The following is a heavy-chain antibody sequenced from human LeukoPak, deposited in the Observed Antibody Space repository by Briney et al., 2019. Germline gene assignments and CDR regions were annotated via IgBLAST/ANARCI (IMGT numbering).Heavy chain of an antibody. CDR2: IIPILGIA. Sequence: GASVKVSCKASGGTFSSYAISWVRQAPGQGLEWMGRIIPILGIANYAQKFQGRVTITADKSTSTAYMELSSLRSEDTAVYYCAIMDDSSGYYPAPFDYWGQGALVTVSS. CDR1: GGTFSSYA. V-gene: IGHV1-69*04. CDR3: AIMDDSSGYYPAPFDY. D-gene: IGHD3-22*01. J-gene: IGHJ4*02.